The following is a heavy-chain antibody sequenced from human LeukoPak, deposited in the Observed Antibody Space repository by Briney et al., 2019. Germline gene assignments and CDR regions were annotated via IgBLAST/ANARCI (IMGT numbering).Heavy chain of an antibody. Sequence: ASVKVSCKASGFTFTSSAMQWVRQARGQRLEWIGWIVVGSGNTNYAQKFQERVTITRDMSTSTAYMELSSLRSEDTAVYYCAASRGGGYYYYMDVWGKGTTVTVSS. CDR3: AASRGGGYYYYMDV. CDR1: GFTFTSSA. CDR2: IVVGSGNT. D-gene: IGHD2-15*01. V-gene: IGHV1-58*02. J-gene: IGHJ6*03.